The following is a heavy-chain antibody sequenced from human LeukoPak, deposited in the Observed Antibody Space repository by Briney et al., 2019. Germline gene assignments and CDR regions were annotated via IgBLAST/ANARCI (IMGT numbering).Heavy chain of an antibody. Sequence: VSLRVSCKASGYTFTGYYMHWVRQAPGQGLEWMGWINPNRGGTNYAQKFQGRVTMTRDTSNSTAYMELSWLRSDDTAVYYCAREDFYDSSGYYKNKEYFQHWGQGTLVTVFS. V-gene: IGHV1-2*02. CDR1: GYTFTGYY. D-gene: IGHD3-22*01. CDR2: INPNRGGT. CDR3: AREDFYDSSGYYKNKEYFQH. J-gene: IGHJ1*01.